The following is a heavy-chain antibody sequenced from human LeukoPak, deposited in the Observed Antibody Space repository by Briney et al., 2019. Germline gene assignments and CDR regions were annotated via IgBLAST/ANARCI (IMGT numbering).Heavy chain of an antibody. J-gene: IGHJ6*02. Sequence: PGGSLRLSRAASGFTFSSYSMNWVRQAPGKGLEWVSSISSSGSTIYYADSVKGRFTISRDDAKNSLYLQMNSLRAEDTAVYYCAREGSWLRESDYYYGMDVWGQGTTVTVSS. CDR2: ISSSGSTI. CDR1: GFTFSSYS. D-gene: IGHD5-12*01. CDR3: AREGSWLRESDYYYGMDV. V-gene: IGHV3-21*04.